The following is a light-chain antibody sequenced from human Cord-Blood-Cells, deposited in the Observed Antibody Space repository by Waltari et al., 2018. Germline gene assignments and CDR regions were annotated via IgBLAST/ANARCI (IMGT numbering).Light chain of an antibody. CDR3: QQRSNWPPLT. CDR2: DAS. J-gene: IGKJ4*01. CDR1: QRVSSY. Sequence: EIVLTKSPATLSLSPGERATLSCSASQRVSSYLAWYQQKPGQAPRLLIYDASNRATGIPARFSGSGSGTDFTLTISSLEPEDFAVYYCQQRSNWPPLTFGGGTKVEIK. V-gene: IGKV3-11*01.